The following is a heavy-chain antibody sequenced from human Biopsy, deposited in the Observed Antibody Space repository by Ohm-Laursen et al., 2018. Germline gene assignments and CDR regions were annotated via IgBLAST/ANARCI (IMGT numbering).Heavy chain of an antibody. CDR1: GYTFTSYD. Sequence: ASVKVSCKVSGYTFTSYDITWVRQASGQGPEWIGWLNPVSGNSNFGQKFRGRVTVTSDTSISTAYMELSGLTPDDTATYYCGRAVRNQLLTDPWGQGTLVTVTS. CDR2: LNPVSGNS. D-gene: IGHD1-7*01. V-gene: IGHV1-8*01. CDR3: GRAVRNQLLTDP. J-gene: IGHJ5*02.